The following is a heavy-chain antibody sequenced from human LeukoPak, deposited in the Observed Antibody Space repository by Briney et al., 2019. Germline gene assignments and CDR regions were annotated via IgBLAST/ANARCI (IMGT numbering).Heavy chain of an antibody. CDR3: ARGGLSIMGY. CDR1: GITFSSYS. Sequence: GGSLRLSCGASGITFSSYSMNWVRQAPGKGLEWVSYISSSGSTKYYTDSVKGRFTISRDNARNSLYLQMSSLRAEDTAVYFCARGGLSIMGYWGQGTLVTVSS. D-gene: IGHD2/OR15-2a*01. CDR2: ISSSGSTK. V-gene: IGHV3-48*01. J-gene: IGHJ4*02.